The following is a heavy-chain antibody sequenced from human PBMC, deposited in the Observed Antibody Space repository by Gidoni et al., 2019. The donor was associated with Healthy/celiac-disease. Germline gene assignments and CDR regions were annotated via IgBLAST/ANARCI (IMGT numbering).Heavy chain of an antibody. Sequence: EVQPVASGGGLVKPGGSLRLSCAASGFTFSSYSMDWVRQAPGKGLEWVSPISSSSSYIYYADSVKGRFTISRDNAKNSLYLQMNSLRAEDTAVYYCARDKESRGYSSGHDYWGQGTLVTVSS. V-gene: IGHV3-21*01. CDR3: ARDKESRGYSSGHDY. D-gene: IGHD6-19*01. J-gene: IGHJ4*02. CDR2: ISSSSSYI. CDR1: GFTFSSYS.